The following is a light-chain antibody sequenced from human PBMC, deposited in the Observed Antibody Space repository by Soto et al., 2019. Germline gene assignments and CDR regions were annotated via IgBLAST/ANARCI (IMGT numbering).Light chain of an antibody. V-gene: IGKV3-20*01. CDR3: HQYDSGLT. Sequence: EIVLTQSPGTLSLSPGERATLSCRASQSISGTFLAWYQHKPGQAPRVLIYGATRRATGIPDRFSGSGSGTDFTLTISRLEPEDFALYYCHQYDSGLTFGQGTKVEMK. J-gene: IGKJ1*01. CDR1: QSISGTF. CDR2: GAT.